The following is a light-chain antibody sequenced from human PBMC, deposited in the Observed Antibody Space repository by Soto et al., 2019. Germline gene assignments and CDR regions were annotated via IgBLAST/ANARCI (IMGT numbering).Light chain of an antibody. CDR2: GAS. CDR1: QGISSF. Sequence: IQLTQSPSSLSASVGDRVTITCRASQGISSFLAWYQQKPGKAPKLLIYGASTLQSGVPSRFSGSGSGTDFTLTIGGLQPEDFATYDCQQLNSFPIPFGPGTKVYIK. CDR3: QQLNSFPIP. V-gene: IGKV1-9*01. J-gene: IGKJ3*01.